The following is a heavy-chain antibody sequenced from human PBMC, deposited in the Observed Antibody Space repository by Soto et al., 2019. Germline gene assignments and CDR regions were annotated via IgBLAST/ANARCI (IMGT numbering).Heavy chain of an antibody. CDR3: ARRWAEQNFDY. J-gene: IGHJ4*02. D-gene: IGHD6-13*01. V-gene: IGHV3-33*01. CDR2: IWDDGSNK. CDR1: GFTFSSYG. Sequence: QVQLVEYGGGVVQPGRSLRLSCAASGFTFSSYGMHWVRQAPGKGLEWVAVIWDDGSNKYYADSVKGRFTISRDNAKNTLYMQMNSLRAEDTAVYYCARRWAEQNFDYWGQGTLVTVSS.